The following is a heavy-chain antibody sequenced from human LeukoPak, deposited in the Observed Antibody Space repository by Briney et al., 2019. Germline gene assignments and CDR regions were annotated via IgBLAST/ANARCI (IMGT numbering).Heavy chain of an antibody. CDR2: IYPGDSDT. J-gene: IGHJ4*02. CDR1: GYSFTNYW. CDR3: ARHLIRGAVTSALDF. Sequence: GESLKISCKGSGYSFTNYWIAWVRQMPGKGLELMGIIYPGDSDTRYSPSFQGQVTISADRSITTAYLQWSSLKASDTAMYYCARHLIRGAVTSALDFWGQGTLVNVSS. V-gene: IGHV5-51*01. D-gene: IGHD4-17*01.